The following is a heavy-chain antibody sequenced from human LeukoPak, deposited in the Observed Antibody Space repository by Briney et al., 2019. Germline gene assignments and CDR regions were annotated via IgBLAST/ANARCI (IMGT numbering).Heavy chain of an antibody. CDR1: GFTFSSYA. V-gene: IGHV3-23*01. CDR2: ISGSGGST. D-gene: IGHD1-26*01. Sequence: GGSLRLSCAASGFTFSSYAMSWVRQAPGKGLEWVSAISGSGGSTYYADSVKGRFTISRDNSKNTLYLQMDSLRAEDTAVYYCASKVVVGDFDYWGQGTLVTVSS. J-gene: IGHJ4*02. CDR3: ASKVVVGDFDY.